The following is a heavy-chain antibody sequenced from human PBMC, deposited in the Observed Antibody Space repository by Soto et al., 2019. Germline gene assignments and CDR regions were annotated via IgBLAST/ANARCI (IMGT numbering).Heavy chain of an antibody. CDR1: GGSISSGGYY. J-gene: IGHJ5*02. Sequence: QVQLQESGPGLVKPSQTLSLTCTVSGGSISSGGYYWSWIRQHPGKGLEWIGYIYYSGSTYYNPSLKSRVTISVDTSKNQFSLKLSSVTAADTAVYYCARGETAAGTDAGWFDPWGQGTLVTVSS. CDR2: IYYSGST. V-gene: IGHV4-31*03. D-gene: IGHD6-13*01. CDR3: ARGETAAGTDAGWFDP.